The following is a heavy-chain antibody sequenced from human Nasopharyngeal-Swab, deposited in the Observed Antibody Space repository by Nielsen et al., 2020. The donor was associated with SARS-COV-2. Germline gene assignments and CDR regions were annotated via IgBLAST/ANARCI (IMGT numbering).Heavy chain of an antibody. D-gene: IGHD3-16*02. Sequence: VRQAPGKGLVWVSRINSDGSSTSYADSVKGRFTISRDSAKSTLYLQMNSLRAEDTAVYYCASIGGLDYWGQGTLVTVSS. J-gene: IGHJ4*02. V-gene: IGHV3-74*01. CDR3: ASIGGLDY. CDR2: INSDGSST.